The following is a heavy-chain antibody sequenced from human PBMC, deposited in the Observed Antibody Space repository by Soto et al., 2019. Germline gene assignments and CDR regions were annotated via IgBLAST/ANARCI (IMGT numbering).Heavy chain of an antibody. CDR3: ARDPQQYCGGDCYPPDYYYGMDV. D-gene: IGHD2-21*02. CDR2: ISSSGSTI. J-gene: IGHJ6*02. Sequence: GGSLRLSCAASGFTFSSYEMNWVRQAPGKGLEWVSYISSSGSTIYYADSGKGRFTISRDNAKNSLYLQMNSLRAEDTAVYYCARDPQQYCGGDCYPPDYYYGMDVWGQGTTVTVS. CDR1: GFTFSSYE. V-gene: IGHV3-48*03.